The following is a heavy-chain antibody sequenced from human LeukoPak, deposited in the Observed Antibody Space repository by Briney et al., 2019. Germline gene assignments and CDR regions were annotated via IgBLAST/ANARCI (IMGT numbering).Heavy chain of an antibody. CDR1: GFTFSSYG. J-gene: IGHJ4*02. CDR2: ISGSGGST. Sequence: PGGSLRLSCAASGFTFSSYGMHWVRQAPGKGLEWVGAISGSGGSTYYADSVKGRFTISRDNSKNTLYLQMNSLRAEDTTVHYCAKCGGGRSGWPYFDYWGQGTLVTASS. V-gene: IGHV3-23*01. CDR3: AKCGGGRSGWPYFDY. D-gene: IGHD6-19*01.